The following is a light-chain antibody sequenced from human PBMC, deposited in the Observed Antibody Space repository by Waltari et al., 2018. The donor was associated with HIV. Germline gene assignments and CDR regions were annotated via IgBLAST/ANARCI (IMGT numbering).Light chain of an antibody. V-gene: IGLV2-14*01. Sequence: QSVLTQPPSVSAAPGQKVTISCTGTNSDLGAYNYVSWYQQHPGKAPKLLIYEVSNRPSGVSNRFSGAKSGTTASLTISGLQAEDEADYYCSSYTGTSTLYVFGPGTKVTVL. CDR1: NSDLGAYNY. J-gene: IGLJ1*01. CDR2: EVS. CDR3: SSYTGTSTLYV.